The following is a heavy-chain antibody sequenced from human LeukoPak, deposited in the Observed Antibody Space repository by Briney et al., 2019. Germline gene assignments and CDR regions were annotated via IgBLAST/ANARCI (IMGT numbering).Heavy chain of an antibody. D-gene: IGHD4-17*01. J-gene: IGHJ5*02. V-gene: IGHV1-69*06. Sequence: ASVKVSCKASGGTFSSYAISWVRQAPGQGLEWMGGIIPIFGTANYAQKFQGRVTITADKSTSTAYMGLSSLRSEDTAVYYCARVATTVTTINWFDPWGQGTLVTVSS. CDR1: GGTFSSYA. CDR2: IIPIFGTA. CDR3: ARVATTVTTINWFDP.